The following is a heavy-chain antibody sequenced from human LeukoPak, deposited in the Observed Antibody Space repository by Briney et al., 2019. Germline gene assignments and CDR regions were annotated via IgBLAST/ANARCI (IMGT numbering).Heavy chain of an antibody. Sequence: GGSLRLSCAASGFTFSSYGMHWVRQAPGKGLEWVAVISYDGSNKYYADSVKGRFTISRDNSKSTLYLQMNSLGAEDTAVYYCAKVARGDYYDSSGYLQFDYWGQGTLVTVSS. CDR1: GFTFSSYG. V-gene: IGHV3-30*18. CDR2: ISYDGSNK. CDR3: AKVARGDYYDSSGYLQFDY. J-gene: IGHJ4*02. D-gene: IGHD3-22*01.